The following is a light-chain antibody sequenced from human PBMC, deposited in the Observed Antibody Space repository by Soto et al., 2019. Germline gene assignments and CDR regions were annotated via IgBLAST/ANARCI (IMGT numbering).Light chain of an antibody. CDR3: AAWDDSLSGVV. CDR1: SSNIGSNY. J-gene: IGLJ2*01. Sequence: QSVLTQPPLASGTPGQRVTISCSGSSSNIGSNYVFWYQHLPGTAPKLLIYRNNQRPSGVPGRFSGSKSGTSASLAISGLRSEDETDYYCAAWDDSLSGVVFGGGTKLTVL. V-gene: IGLV1-47*01. CDR2: RNN.